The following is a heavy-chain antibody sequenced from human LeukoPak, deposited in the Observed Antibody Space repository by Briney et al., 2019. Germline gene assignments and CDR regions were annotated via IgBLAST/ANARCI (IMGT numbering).Heavy chain of an antibody. CDR2: IYTSGST. CDR1: GGSISRYY. J-gene: IGHJ4*02. D-gene: IGHD6-13*01. V-gene: IGHV4-4*09. CDR3: ATSSSWYYFDY. Sequence: WETLSLTCTVSGGSISRYYWSWIRQPPGKGLEWIGYIYTSGSTNYNPSLKSRVTISVDTSKNQFSLKLSSVTAADTAVFYCATSSSWYYFDYWGQGTLVTVSS.